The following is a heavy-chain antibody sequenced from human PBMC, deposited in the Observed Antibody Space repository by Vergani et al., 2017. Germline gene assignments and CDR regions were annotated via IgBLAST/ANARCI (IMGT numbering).Heavy chain of an antibody. CDR3: ARDRRGDYDSSGYQYYFDY. J-gene: IGHJ4*02. D-gene: IGHD3-22*01. CDR2: IYTSGST. Sequence: QVQLQESGPGLVKPSQTLSLTCTVSGGPISSGSYYWSWIRQPAGKGLEWIGRIYTSGSTNYNPSLKSRVTISVDTSKNQFSLKLSSVTAADTAVYYCARDRRGDYDSSGYQYYFDYWGQGTLVTVSS. CDR1: GGPISSGSYY. V-gene: IGHV4-61*02.